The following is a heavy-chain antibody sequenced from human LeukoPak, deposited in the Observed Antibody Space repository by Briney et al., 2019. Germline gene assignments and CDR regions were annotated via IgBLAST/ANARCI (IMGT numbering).Heavy chain of an antibody. Sequence: PGGSLRLSCAASGFTFSSYAMSWVRQAPGKGLEWVSAISGSGGSTYYADSVKGRFTISRDNSKNTLYLQMNSLRAEDTAVYYCARRHIVATTLDYWGQGTLVTVSS. J-gene: IGHJ4*02. D-gene: IGHD5-12*01. V-gene: IGHV3-23*01. CDR2: ISGSGGST. CDR3: ARRHIVATTLDY. CDR1: GFTFSSYA.